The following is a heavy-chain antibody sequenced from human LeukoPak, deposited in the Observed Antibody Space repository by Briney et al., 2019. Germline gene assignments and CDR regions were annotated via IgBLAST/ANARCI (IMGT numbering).Heavy chain of an antibody. CDR1: GYSFTAYY. CDR2: INPNSGDT. CDR3: VRGDFWGIDY. J-gene: IGHJ4*02. V-gene: IGHV1-2*06. Sequence: ASMKVSCKASGYSFTAYYMHWVRQAPGQGLEWMGRINPNSGDTNYAQKFPGRVTMARDTSISTAYMELSRLRSDDTAIYYCVRGDFWGIDYWGQGTLVTVSS. D-gene: IGHD3-3*01.